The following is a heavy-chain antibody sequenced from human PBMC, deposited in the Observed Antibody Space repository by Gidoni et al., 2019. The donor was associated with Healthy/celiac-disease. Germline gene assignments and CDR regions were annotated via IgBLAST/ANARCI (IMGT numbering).Heavy chain of an antibody. V-gene: IGHV3-21*01. CDR1: GFTFSGYS. CDR3: ARGGDGYKRELYYYYGMDV. D-gene: IGHD5-12*01. J-gene: IGHJ6*02. Sequence: EVQLVESGGGLVKPAGYLRLSCAASGFTFSGYSMNWVRQAPGKGLEWVSSISSSSSYIYYADSVKGRFTISRDNAKNSLYLQMNSLRAEDTAVYYCARGGDGYKRELYYYYGMDVWGQGTTVTVSS. CDR2: ISSSSSYI.